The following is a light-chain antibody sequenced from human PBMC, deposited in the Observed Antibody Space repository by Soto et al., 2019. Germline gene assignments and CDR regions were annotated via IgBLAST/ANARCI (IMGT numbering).Light chain of an antibody. J-gene: IGLJ1*01. CDR2: EVS. Sequence: QSVLTQPPSTSGTPGQRVTISCSGSSSNIGGNTVNWYQQHPGKAPKLMVYEVSNRPSGVSNRFPGSKSGNTASLTISGLQAEDEADYYCSSYTSSTAYVFGTGTKVTVL. V-gene: IGLV2-14*01. CDR1: SSNIGGNT. CDR3: SSYTSSTAYV.